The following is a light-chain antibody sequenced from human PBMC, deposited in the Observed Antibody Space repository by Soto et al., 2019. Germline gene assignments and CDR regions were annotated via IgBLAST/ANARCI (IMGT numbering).Light chain of an antibody. Sequence: EIVLTQSPGTLSLSPGERATLSCRASQSVFSNYLAWYQQKPGQAPRVLIHDASTRATGIPDRFSGSGSGTDFTLTISRLAPEDFAVYYCQQYGNSPRVTFGQGTRLEIK. J-gene: IGKJ5*01. V-gene: IGKV3-20*01. CDR2: DAS. CDR1: QSVFSNY. CDR3: QQYGNSPRVT.